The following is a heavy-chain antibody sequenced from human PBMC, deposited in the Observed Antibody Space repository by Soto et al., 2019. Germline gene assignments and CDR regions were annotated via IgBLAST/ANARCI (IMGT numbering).Heavy chain of an antibody. V-gene: IGHV3-23*01. CDR2: ISASGGST. D-gene: IGHD1-20*01. J-gene: IGHJ4*02. CDR1: GFTFSSYA. Sequence: PGGSLRLSCAASGFTFSSYAMSWVRQAPGKGLEWVSAISASGGSTYYADSVKGRFTISRDNSKNTLYLQMNSLRAEDTAVYYRAKGSGNSPPPYNWPDYWGQGTLVTVSS. CDR3: AKGSGNSPPPYNWPDY.